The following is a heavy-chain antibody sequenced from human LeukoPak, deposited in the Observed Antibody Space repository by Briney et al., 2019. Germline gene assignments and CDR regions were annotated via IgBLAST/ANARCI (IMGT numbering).Heavy chain of an antibody. Sequence: PSETLSLTCTVSGGSISSSSYYWGWIRQPPGKGLEWIGSIYYSGSTYYNPSLKSRVTISVDTSKNQFSLKLSSVTAADTAVYYCARLWAVRGVIVDWGQGTLVTVSS. CDR1: GGSISSSSYY. D-gene: IGHD3-10*01. CDR2: IYYSGST. V-gene: IGHV4-39*01. CDR3: ARLWAVRGVIVD. J-gene: IGHJ4*02.